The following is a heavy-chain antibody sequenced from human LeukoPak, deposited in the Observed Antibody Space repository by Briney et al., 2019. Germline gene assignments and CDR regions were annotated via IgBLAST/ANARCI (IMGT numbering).Heavy chain of an antibody. CDR3: ARAPYCSGGSCYSYFQH. CDR2: ISAYNGNT. J-gene: IGHJ1*01. Sequence: ASVKVSCKASGYTFTSYGISWVREAPGQGLEWMGWISAYNGNTNYAQKLQGRVTMTTDTSTSTAYMELRSLGSDDTAVYYCARAPYCSGGSCYSYFQHWGQGTLVTVSS. V-gene: IGHV1-18*01. D-gene: IGHD2-15*01. CDR1: GYTFTSYG.